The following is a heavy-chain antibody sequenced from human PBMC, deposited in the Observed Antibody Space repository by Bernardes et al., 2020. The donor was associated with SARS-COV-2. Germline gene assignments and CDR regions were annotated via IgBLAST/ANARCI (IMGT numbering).Heavy chain of an antibody. D-gene: IGHD6-13*01. V-gene: IGHV5-51*01. CDR1: GYSFTSYC. CDR3: ARLPPGIAARGGYYYGMDV. CDR2: IYPFVSYT. J-gene: IGHJ6*02. Sequence: ESLKLSCKVSGYSFTSYCICCVRQIPGKGLEWMGIIYPFVSYTRYSPSFQCHFTISGDKSISTAYLQWSSLKASDTDMYYCARLPPGIAARGGYYYGMDVWGQGTTVTVSS.